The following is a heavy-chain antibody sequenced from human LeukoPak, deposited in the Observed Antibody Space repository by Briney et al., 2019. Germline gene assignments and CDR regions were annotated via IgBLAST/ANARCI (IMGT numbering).Heavy chain of an antibody. J-gene: IGHJ5*02. V-gene: IGHV4-34*01. Sequence: KPSETLSLTCAVYGGSFSGYYWSWIRQAPGKGLEWIGEINHSGNTNYNPSLKSRVTISVDTSKNQFSLKLSSVTAADTAVYYCVTEPGYCTGGRCYGGWFDPWGQGTLVTVPS. CDR1: GGSFSGYY. CDR3: VTEPGYCTGGRCYGGWFDP. D-gene: IGHD2-15*01. CDR2: INHSGNT.